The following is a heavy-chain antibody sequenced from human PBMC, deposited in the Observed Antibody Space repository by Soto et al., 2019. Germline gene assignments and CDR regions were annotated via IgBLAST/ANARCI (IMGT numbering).Heavy chain of an antibody. D-gene: IGHD1-1*01. CDR2: IYWDDEK. CDR1: GFSLTTSGVG. V-gene: IGHV2-5*02. J-gene: IGHJ4*02. CDR3: AHSPLGQLLLYFDF. Sequence: QITLKESGPTLVKPTQTLTLTCTFSGFSLTTSGVGVGWIRQPPGKALEWLALIYWDDEKRYSPTLKSRLSINKDTSNNPVVLTMTNIDPVDTATSFCAHSPLGQLLLYFDFCGQGTLVTVSS.